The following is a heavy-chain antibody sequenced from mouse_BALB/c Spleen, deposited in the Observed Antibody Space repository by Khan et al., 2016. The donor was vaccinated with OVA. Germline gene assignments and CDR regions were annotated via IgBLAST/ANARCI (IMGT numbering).Heavy chain of an antibody. CDR3: ARTARIKY. Sequence: EVQLQESGPGLVKPSQSLSLTCTVTGYSITSGYGWNWIRQFPGNKLEWMGYISYSGSTNYNPSLKSRISINRNTSKNQFFLQLNSVTTEDTATYYCARTARIKYWGQGTTLTVSS. V-gene: IGHV3-2*02. D-gene: IGHD1-2*01. CDR2: ISYSGST. J-gene: IGHJ2*01. CDR1: GYSITSGYG.